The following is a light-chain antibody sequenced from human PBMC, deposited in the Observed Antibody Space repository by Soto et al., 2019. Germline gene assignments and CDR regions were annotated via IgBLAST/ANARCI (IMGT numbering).Light chain of an antibody. CDR3: QHRSNWLGT. Sequence: EIVLTQSPATLSLSPGERATLSCRASQSVGSFLAWYQQKSGQTPRLLIYDASSRAPGIPARFGGSGSGTDFTLTSSSLEPEDFAVYYCQHRSNWLGTFGPGTKVDIK. CDR2: DAS. J-gene: IGKJ3*01. V-gene: IGKV3-11*01. CDR1: QSVGSF.